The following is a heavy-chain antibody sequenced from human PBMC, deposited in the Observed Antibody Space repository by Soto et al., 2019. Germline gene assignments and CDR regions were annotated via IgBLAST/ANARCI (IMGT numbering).Heavy chain of an antibody. J-gene: IGHJ6*02. CDR2: INHSGST. Sequence: SETLSLTCAVYGVSFSGYYWSCIRQPPGKGLEWIGEINHSGSTNYNPSLKSRVTISVDTSKNQFSLKLSSVTAADTAVYYCARGDSRLGSYSYSYYGMQVWGQATTVNVS. D-gene: IGHD3-10*01. CDR3: ARGDSRLGSYSYSYYGMQV. CDR1: GVSFSGYY. V-gene: IGHV4-34*01.